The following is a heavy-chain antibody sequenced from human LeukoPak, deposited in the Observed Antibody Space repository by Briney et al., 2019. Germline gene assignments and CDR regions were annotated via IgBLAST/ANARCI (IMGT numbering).Heavy chain of an antibody. J-gene: IGHJ6*03. Sequence: SETLSLTCAVYGGSFSGYYWSWIRQPPGKGLEWIGEINHSGSTNYIPSLKSRVTISVDTSKNQFSLKLSSVTAADTAVYYCARAKRDFWSGYYAYYYYYYMDVWGKGTTVTVSS. D-gene: IGHD3-3*01. V-gene: IGHV4-34*01. CDR3: ARAKRDFWSGYYAYYYYYYMDV. CDR2: INHSGST. CDR1: GGSFSGYY.